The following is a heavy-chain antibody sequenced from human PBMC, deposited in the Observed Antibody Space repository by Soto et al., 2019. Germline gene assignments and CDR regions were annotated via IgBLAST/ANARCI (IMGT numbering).Heavy chain of an antibody. CDR2: IYHSGTT. D-gene: IGHD1-26*01. V-gene: IGHV4-59*01. Sequence: QVQLRESGPGLVKPSETLSLTRTVSGDSITGSYWSWIRQPPGKTLEWIGYIYHSGTTTYNPSLKSRVSISVDTSKNQFSLRLTSVIAADTAVYYCARDMPYGAGSLAGCDYWGQGILVTVSS. CDR3: ARDMPYGAGSLAGCDY. CDR1: GDSITGSY. J-gene: IGHJ4*02.